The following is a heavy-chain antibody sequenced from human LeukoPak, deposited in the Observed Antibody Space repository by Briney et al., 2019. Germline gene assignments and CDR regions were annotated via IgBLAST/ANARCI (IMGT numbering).Heavy chain of an antibody. Sequence: SVKVSCKASGGTFSSYTISWVRQAPGQGLEWMGGIIPIFGTANYAQKFQGRVTITTDESTSTAYMELSSLRSEDTAVYYCARGTVAEYYFDYWGQGTLVTVSS. CDR2: IIPIFGTA. J-gene: IGHJ4*02. CDR1: GGTFSSYT. D-gene: IGHD6-19*01. CDR3: ARGTVAEYYFDY. V-gene: IGHV1-69*05.